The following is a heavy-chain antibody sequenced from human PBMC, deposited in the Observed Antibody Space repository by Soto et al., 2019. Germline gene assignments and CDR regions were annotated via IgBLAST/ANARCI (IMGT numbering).Heavy chain of an antibody. D-gene: IGHD6-13*01. V-gene: IGHV4-34*01. Sequence: QVQLQQWGAGLLKPSETLSLTCAVYGGSFSGYYWSWIRQPPGKGLGWIGEINHSGSTNYNPSLKSRVTISVDTSKNQFSLKLSSVTAADTAVYYCARSAYSSSWSNWFDPWGQGTLVTVSS. CDR3: ARSAYSSSWSNWFDP. CDR1: GGSFSGYY. CDR2: INHSGST. J-gene: IGHJ5*02.